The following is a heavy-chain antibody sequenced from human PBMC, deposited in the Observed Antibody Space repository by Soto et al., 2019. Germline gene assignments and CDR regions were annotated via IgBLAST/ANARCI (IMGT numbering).Heavy chain of an antibody. D-gene: IGHD3-10*01. Sequence: EVQLVESGGGLVQPGGSLRLSCVASGIPVSSNYMTWVRQAPGKGLEWVSVLHSGGDTYYANSVKGRFTISRHDSTNTLFPQMTSLTAEDTAVYYCAREGPYYYASRMDVWGQGTTVTVSS. CDR2: LHSGGDT. J-gene: IGHJ6*02. CDR1: GIPVSSNY. V-gene: IGHV3-53*04. CDR3: AREGPYYYASRMDV.